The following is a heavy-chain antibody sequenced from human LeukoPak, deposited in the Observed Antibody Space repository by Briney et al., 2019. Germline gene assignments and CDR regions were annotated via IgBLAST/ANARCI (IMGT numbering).Heavy chain of an antibody. D-gene: IGHD1-26*01. CDR2: ISSSSSDT. Sequence: GGSLRPSCAASGFTFTDWYMSWIRQAPGKGLQWLSYISSSSSDTSYADSMRGRFTISRDNAKKSVYLQMNSLRAEDTAIYYCVKSAGRNGGNWGQGTLVTVSS. V-gene: IGHV3-11*06. CDR3: VKSAGRNGGN. CDR1: GFTFTDWY. J-gene: IGHJ4*02.